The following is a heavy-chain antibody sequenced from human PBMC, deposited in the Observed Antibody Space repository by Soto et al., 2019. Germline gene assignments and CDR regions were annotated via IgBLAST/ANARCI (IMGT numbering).Heavy chain of an antibody. CDR3: ATRLSSGYDSLVPNY. J-gene: IGHJ4*02. Sequence: ASVKVSCKASGYTFTSYYMHWVRQAPGKGLEWMGGFDPEDGETIYAQKFQGRVTMTEDTSTDTAYMELSSLRSEDTAVYYCATRLSSGYDSLVPNYWGQGTLVTVSS. CDR2: FDPEDGET. CDR1: GYTFTSYY. D-gene: IGHD5-12*01. V-gene: IGHV1-24*01.